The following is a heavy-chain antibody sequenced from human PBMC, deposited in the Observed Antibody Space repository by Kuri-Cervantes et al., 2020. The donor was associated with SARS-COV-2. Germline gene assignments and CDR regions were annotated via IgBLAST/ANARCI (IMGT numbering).Heavy chain of an antibody. CDR3: ARDRDSSGYYPRGPYDY. D-gene: IGHD3-22*01. CDR1: GFTFSDYY. Sequence: GESLKISCAASGFTFSDYYMSWIRQAPGKGLEWVSYISSSGSTIYYADSVKGRFTISRDNAKNSLYLQMNSLRAEDTAVYYCARDRDSSGYYPRGPYDYWGQGTLVTVSS. CDR2: ISSSGSTI. J-gene: IGHJ4*01. V-gene: IGHV3-11*04.